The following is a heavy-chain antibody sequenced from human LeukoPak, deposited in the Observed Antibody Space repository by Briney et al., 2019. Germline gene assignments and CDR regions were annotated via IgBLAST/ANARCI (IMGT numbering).Heavy chain of an antibody. CDR3: AREVVVGALDY. V-gene: IGHV4-34*01. D-gene: IGHD1-26*01. Sequence: PSETLSLTCAVYGGSFSGYYWSWIRQPPGKGLEWIGEINHSGSTNYNPSLKSRVTISVDTSKNQFSLKLSSVTAADTAVYYCAREVVVGALDYWGQGTLVTVSS. CDR2: INHSGST. J-gene: IGHJ4*02. CDR1: GGSFSGYY.